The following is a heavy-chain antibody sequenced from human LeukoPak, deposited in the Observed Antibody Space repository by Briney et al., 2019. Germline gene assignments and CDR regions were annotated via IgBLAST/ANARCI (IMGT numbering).Heavy chain of an antibody. CDR2: INPNSGGT. J-gene: IGHJ6*03. V-gene: IGHV1-2*02. D-gene: IGHD1-26*01. Sequence: ASVKVSCKASGYTFTGYYMHWVRQAPGQGLEWMGWINPNSGGTNYAQKFQGRVTMTRDTSISTAYMELSRLRSDDTAMYYCARGVGYYYYYMDVWGKGTTVTISS. CDR1: GYTFTGYY. CDR3: ARGVGYYYYYMDV.